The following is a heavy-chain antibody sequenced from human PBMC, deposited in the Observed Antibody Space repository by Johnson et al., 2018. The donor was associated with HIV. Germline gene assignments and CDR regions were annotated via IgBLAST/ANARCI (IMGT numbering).Heavy chain of an antibody. CDR2: ICYDGSNK. CDR1: GFTFDDYG. J-gene: IGHJ3*02. D-gene: IGHD3-10*01. CDR3: AKAELIRFGELNDGFDI. Sequence: VQLVESGGGLVQPGGSLRLSCAASGFTFDDYGMSWVRQAPGKGLEWVAVICYDGSNKYYADSVKGRFTISRDNSKNTLYLQMNSLRAEDTAVYYCAKAELIRFGELNDGFDIWGQGTMVTVSS. V-gene: IGHV3-30*18.